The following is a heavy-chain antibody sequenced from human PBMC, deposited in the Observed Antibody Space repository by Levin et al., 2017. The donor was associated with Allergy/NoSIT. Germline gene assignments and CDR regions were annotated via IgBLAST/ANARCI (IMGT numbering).Heavy chain of an antibody. CDR2: INHSGST. CDR1: GGSLSGYY. Sequence: SQTLSLTCAVYGGSLSGYYWSWIRQPPGKGLEWIGEINHSGSTNYNPSLKSRVTMSLDTSNNQFSLKLNSVTAADMAVYYCAREVTVTTVVTFPFDYWGQGTLVTVS. V-gene: IGHV4-34*01. CDR3: AREVTVTTVVTFPFDY. J-gene: IGHJ4*02. D-gene: IGHD4-23*01.